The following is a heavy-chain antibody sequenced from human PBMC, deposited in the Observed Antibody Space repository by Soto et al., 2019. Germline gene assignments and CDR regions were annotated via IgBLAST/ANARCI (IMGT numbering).Heavy chain of an antibody. CDR2: INSDGSVT. Sequence: GGSLRLSCVASGFTFSSPYLHWVRQPPGKGLVWVSRINSDGSVTTYADSVKGRFTISRDNARNTLYLQMNNLRAEDTAVYYCSTFGAGAGPLWGQGTLVTVSS. J-gene: IGHJ4*02. V-gene: IGHV3-74*03. CDR3: STFGAGAGPL. CDR1: GFTFSSPY. D-gene: IGHD6-19*01.